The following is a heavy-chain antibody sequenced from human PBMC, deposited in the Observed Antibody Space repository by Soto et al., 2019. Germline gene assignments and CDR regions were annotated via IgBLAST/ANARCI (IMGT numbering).Heavy chain of an antibody. CDR2: INYSGST. J-gene: IGHJ4*02. CDR1: GGSVSSGSYY. CDR3: ARDGDTSGYYYFDY. V-gene: IGHV4-61*01. Sequence: QVQLQESGPGLVKPSETLSLTCTVSGGSVSSGSYYWTWMRQPPGKGLEWIGYINYSGSTSYNPSLKGRVAISVDTSKKQFSLTVSSVTAADTAVYYCARDGDTSGYYYFDYWGQGTLVTVSS. D-gene: IGHD3-22*01.